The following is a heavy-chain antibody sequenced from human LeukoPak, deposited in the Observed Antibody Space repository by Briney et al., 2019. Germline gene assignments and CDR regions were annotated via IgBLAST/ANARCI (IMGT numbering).Heavy chain of an antibody. CDR1: GYTFTSYA. CDR2: INTNTGNP. Sequence: ASVKVSCKASGYTFTSYAMNWVRQAPGQGLEWMGWINTNTGNPTYAQGFTGRFVFSLDTSVSTAYLQISSLKAEDTAVYYCARVVGDGCNPMTKYYYYGMDVWGQGTTVTVSS. V-gene: IGHV7-4-1*02. J-gene: IGHJ6*02. D-gene: IGHD5-24*01. CDR3: ARVVGDGCNPMTKYYYYGMDV.